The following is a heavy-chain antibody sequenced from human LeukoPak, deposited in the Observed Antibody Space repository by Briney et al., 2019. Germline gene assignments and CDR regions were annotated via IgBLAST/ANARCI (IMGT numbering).Heavy chain of an antibody. Sequence: GGSLRLSCAASGFTFSTSAMSWFRQAPGKGLEWVSGISRSGEITYYEDSVRGRFTISKDISKNTLYLQMDSLRAEDTAIYYCAKEEVPNDFWGQGTLVTVSS. J-gene: IGHJ4*02. CDR3: AKEEVPNDF. CDR2: ISRSGEIT. V-gene: IGHV3-23*01. CDR1: GFTFSTSA. D-gene: IGHD1-1*01.